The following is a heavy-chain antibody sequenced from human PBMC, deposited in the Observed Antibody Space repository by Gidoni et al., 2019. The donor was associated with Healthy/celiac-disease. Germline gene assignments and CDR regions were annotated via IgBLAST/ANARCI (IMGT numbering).Heavy chain of an antibody. CDR1: GYTFTSYA. CDR2: INAGNGNT. V-gene: IGHV1-3*01. CDR3: ARDPKPNQQLYGDYYYGMDV. J-gene: IGHJ6*02. D-gene: IGHD4-17*01. Sequence: QVQLVQSGAEVKKPGASVKVSCKASGYTFTSYAMHWARQAPGQRLEWMGWINAGNGNTKYSQKFQGRVTITRDTSASTAYMELSSLRSEDTAVYYCARDPKPNQQLYGDYYYGMDVWGQGTTVTVSS.